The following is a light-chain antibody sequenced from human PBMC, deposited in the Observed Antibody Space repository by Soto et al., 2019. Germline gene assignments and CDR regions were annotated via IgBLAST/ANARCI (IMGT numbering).Light chain of an antibody. Sequence: QSVLTQPRSVSGSLGQSVTISCTGTSSDVGIYNYVSWYQHHPGKAPKLIIYDVIKRPSGVPERFSGSKSGITASLTISGLQADDEADYYCCSYAATSTFVFGGGTNVTVL. CDR3: CSYAATSTFV. V-gene: IGLV2-11*01. J-gene: IGLJ3*02. CDR1: SSDVGIYNY. CDR2: DVI.